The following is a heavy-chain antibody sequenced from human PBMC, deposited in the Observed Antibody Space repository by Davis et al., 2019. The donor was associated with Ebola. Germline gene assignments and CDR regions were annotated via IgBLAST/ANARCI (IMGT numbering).Heavy chain of an antibody. CDR1: GFTFSHYG. D-gene: IGHD2-8*01. CDR2: IRPDGIDK. Sequence: GGSLRLSCTVSGFTFSHYGIHWVRQAPGKGLEWLTFIRPDGIDKYYGDSVKGRFTISRENAKNSLNLQMNSLRVEDTAVYYCVVRDERALGYWGQGTLVTVSS. CDR3: VVRDERALGY. J-gene: IGHJ4*02. V-gene: IGHV3-30*02.